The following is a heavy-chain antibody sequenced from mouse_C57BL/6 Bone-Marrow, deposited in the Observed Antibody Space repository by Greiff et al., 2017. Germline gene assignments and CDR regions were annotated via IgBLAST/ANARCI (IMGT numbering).Heavy chain of an antibody. CDR1: GYTFTDYA. CDR3: APPRNDY. CDR2: ISTYYGDA. D-gene: IGHD2-10*02. J-gene: IGHJ2*01. V-gene: IGHV1-67*01. Sequence: VQLQQSGPELVRPGVSVKISCKGSGYTFTDYAMHWVKQSHAKSLEWIGVISTYYGDASYNQKFKDKDTIPVDKSSSTAYMELARLTSEASAVYYCAPPRNDYWGQGTTLTVSS.